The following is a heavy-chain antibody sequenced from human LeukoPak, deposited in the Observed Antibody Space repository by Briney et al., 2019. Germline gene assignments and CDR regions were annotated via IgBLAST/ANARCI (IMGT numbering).Heavy chain of an antibody. CDR3: ARGSHSFDM. Sequence: GGSLRLSCAASGFSLSDHYMDWVRQAPGKELEWVARSRIKADSYITQYAASVKGRFIISRDDSKNSLYLQMDSLKTEDTTIYYCARGSHSFDMWGQGTVVTVSS. J-gene: IGHJ3*02. CDR1: GFSLSDHY. V-gene: IGHV3-72*01. CDR2: SRIKADSYIT.